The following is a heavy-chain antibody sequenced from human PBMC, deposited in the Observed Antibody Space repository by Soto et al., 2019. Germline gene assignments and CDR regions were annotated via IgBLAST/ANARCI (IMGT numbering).Heavy chain of an antibody. V-gene: IGHV4-59*04. Sequence: SETLSLTCTVSGGSISNYFWTWIRQPPGKGLEWIGYIHYSGSTYYNPSLKSRVTISVDTSKNQFSLKLSSVTAADTAVYYCARPRAQYYYDSSDVYGMDVWGQGTTVTVSS. CDR2: IHYSGST. CDR1: GGSISNYF. D-gene: IGHD3-22*01. J-gene: IGHJ6*02. CDR3: ARPRAQYYYDSSDVYGMDV.